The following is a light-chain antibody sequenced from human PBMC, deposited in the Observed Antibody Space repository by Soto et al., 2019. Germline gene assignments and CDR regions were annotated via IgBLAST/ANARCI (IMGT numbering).Light chain of an antibody. J-gene: IGLJ3*02. CDR3: VLYMGGGVGV. Sequence: QTVVTQEPSFSVSPGRTVTLTCGLSSGSVSTDYYPSWYQQTPGQAPRTLIYSTNIRSSGVPDRFSGSILGNKAALTITGAQADDESDYYCVLYMGGGVGVFGGGTKLTVL. V-gene: IGLV8-61*01. CDR2: STN. CDR1: SGSVSTDYY.